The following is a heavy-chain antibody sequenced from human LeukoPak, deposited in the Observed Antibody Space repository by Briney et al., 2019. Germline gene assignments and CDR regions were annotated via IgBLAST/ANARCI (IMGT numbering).Heavy chain of an antibody. CDR2: TYPGDSVT. CDR1: AYSFTNYW. J-gene: IGHJ6*03. D-gene: IGHD2-2*01. Sequence: GESLQISCKGSAYSFTNYWIGWVRQMPGNGLEWMGITYPGDSVTRYSPSFQGQVTISVDKSISTAYLQWSSLTASDTAMYYCARLGCSSTSCLAYPRYYYYYMDVWGKGTTVTVSS. CDR3: ARLGCSSTSCLAYPRYYYYYMDV. V-gene: IGHV5-51*01.